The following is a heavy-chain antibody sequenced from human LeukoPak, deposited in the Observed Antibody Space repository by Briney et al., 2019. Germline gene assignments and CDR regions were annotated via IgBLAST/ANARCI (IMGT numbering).Heavy chain of an antibody. J-gene: IGHJ4*02. D-gene: IGHD5-12*01. CDR1: GFTVSSNY. CDR2: IYSGGST. CDR3: ARAAGRMVATAHFDY. V-gene: IGHV3-53*01. Sequence: SLRLSSAASGFTVSSNYTSSVCQAPGKRLEWGSVIYSGGSTYYTDSAKGRFTISRDHSKNTLYLQMNSLRAEDTAVYYCARAAGRMVATAHFDYRGQGTLVTVCS.